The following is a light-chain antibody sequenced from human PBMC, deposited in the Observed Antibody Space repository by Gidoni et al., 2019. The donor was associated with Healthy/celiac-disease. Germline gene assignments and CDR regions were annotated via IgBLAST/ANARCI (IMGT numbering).Light chain of an antibody. Sequence: QSALTQPASVSGSPGQSITISCTGTSSDVGGYNYVPWYQQHPGKAPKLMIYDVSNRPSGVSNRFSGSKSGNTASLTISGLQAEDEADYYCSSYTSSSTLHWVFGGGTKLTVL. J-gene: IGLJ3*02. CDR3: SSYTSSSTLHWV. CDR1: SSDVGGYNY. CDR2: DVS. V-gene: IGLV2-14*01.